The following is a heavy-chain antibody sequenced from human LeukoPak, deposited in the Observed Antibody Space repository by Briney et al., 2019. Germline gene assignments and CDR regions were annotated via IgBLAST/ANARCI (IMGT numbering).Heavy chain of an antibody. CDR1: GYTFISYD. Sequence: APVKVSCKASGYTFISYDINWVRQATGQGLEWMGWMNPNTGHTAYAQNFQGRVTMTRSTSISTAYMELSSLRSEDTAIYYCAGGVLGSGYEPLDYWGQGTLVTVSS. J-gene: IGHJ4*02. V-gene: IGHV1-8*01. D-gene: IGHD5-12*01. CDR2: MNPNTGHT. CDR3: AGGVLGSGYEPLDY.